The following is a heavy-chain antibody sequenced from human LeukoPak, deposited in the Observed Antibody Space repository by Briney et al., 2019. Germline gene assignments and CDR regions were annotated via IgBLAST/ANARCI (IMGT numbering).Heavy chain of an antibody. CDR1: GFTFSDYF. CDR3: AAAPQTYRYLGY. D-gene: IGHD3-16*02. CDR2: ISGGGSTI. Sequence: GGFLRLSCAASGFTFSDYFMSWIRQAPGQGLEWVSYISGGGSTIYYADSVKGRFTISRDNAKNSLYLQMNILRAEDTAVYYCAAAPQTYRYLGYWGQGTLVTVSS. V-gene: IGHV3-11*04. J-gene: IGHJ4*02.